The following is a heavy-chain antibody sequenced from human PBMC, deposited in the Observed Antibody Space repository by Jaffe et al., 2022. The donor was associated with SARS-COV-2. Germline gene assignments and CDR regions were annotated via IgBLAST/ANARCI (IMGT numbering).Heavy chain of an antibody. CDR3: ARDAYRSSGWYAASSRDPYYYYYGMDV. D-gene: IGHD6-19*01. Sequence: QVQLVESGGGVVQPGRSLRLSCAASGFTFSSYGMHWVRQAPGKGLEWVAVIWYDGSNKYYADSVKGRFTISRDNSKNTLYLQMNSLRAEDTAVYYCARDAYRSSGWYAASSRDPYYYYYGMDVWGQGTTVTVSS. J-gene: IGHJ6*02. CDR1: GFTFSSYG. V-gene: IGHV3-33*01. CDR2: IWYDGSNK.